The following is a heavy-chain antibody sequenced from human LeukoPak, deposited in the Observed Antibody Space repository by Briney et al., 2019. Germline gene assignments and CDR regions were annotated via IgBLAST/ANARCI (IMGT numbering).Heavy chain of an antibody. Sequence: KAGGSLRLSCAASGFTFSSYSMNWVRPAPGKGLEWVSSISSSSSYIYYADSVKGRFTISRDNAKNSLYLQMNSLRAEDTAVYYCARDGAESRIAYYMDVWGKGTTVTVSS. CDR2: ISSSSSYI. D-gene: IGHD2-15*01. CDR3: ARDGAESRIAYYMDV. V-gene: IGHV3-21*01. CDR1: GFTFSSYS. J-gene: IGHJ6*03.